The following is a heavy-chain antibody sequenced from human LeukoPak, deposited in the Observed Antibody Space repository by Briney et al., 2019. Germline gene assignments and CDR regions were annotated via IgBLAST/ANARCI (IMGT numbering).Heavy chain of an antibody. J-gene: IGHJ4*02. D-gene: IGHD3-3*01. Sequence: RGSLRLSCATSGFTFSNYAMHWVRQAPGKGLEWVALISHDGSSEYYGDSMKGRFTISRDNSRNTFYLQMNSLRAEDTAVYYCASRFEWLSSFDYWGQGTLVTVSS. CDR1: GFTFSNYA. V-gene: IGHV3-30*03. CDR2: ISHDGSSE. CDR3: ASRFEWLSSFDY.